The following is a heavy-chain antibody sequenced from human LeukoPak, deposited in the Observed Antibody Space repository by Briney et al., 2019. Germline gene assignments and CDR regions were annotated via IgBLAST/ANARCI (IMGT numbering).Heavy chain of an antibody. CDR2: INRRGHT. CDR1: RFTFDRFT. D-gene: IGHD2-21*02. V-gene: IGHV3-43*01. Sequence: GGSLRLSCAASRFTFDRFTIHWVRQTPGKGLEWVPLINRRGHTFYADSVKGRFTISRDNSRNSVFLQMNSLRPEDTALYHCAKEVDCPSDCLFFHSWGQGTLVTVSS. J-gene: IGHJ4*02. CDR3: AKEVDCPSDCLFFHS.